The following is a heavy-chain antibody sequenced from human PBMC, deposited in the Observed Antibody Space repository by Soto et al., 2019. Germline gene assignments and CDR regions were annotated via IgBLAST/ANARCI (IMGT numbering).Heavy chain of an antibody. D-gene: IGHD6-13*01. CDR1: GFTVSSNY. Sequence: PGGSLRLSCAASGFTVSSNYMSWVRQAPGKGLEWVSVIYSGGSTYYADSVKGRFTISRHNSKNTLYLQMNSLRAEDTAVYYCASGIAAHSGVSDYWGQGTLVTVSS. V-gene: IGHV3-53*04. CDR2: IYSGGST. CDR3: ASGIAAHSGVSDY. J-gene: IGHJ4*02.